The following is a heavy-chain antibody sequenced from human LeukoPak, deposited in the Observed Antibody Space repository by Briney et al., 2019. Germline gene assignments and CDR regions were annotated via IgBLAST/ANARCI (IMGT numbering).Heavy chain of an antibody. D-gene: IGHD3-10*01. Sequence: GASVKVSCKASGYTFTSYDINWVRQATGQGLEWMGWMNPNSGNTGYAQKFQGRVTMTRNTSISTAYMELSSLRSEDTAVYYRAREDYGSGSSHYGMDVWGQGTTVTVSS. CDR1: GYTFTSYD. CDR2: MNPNSGNT. J-gene: IGHJ6*02. V-gene: IGHV1-8*01. CDR3: AREDYGSGSSHYGMDV.